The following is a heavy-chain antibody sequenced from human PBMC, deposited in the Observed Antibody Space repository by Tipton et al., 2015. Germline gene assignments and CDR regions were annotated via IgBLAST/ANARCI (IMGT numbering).Heavy chain of an antibody. Sequence: SVKGRFTISRDNAKNSLYLQMNSLRAEDTAVYYCARARGRHGGLFDSWGQGTLVTVSS. J-gene: IGHJ4*02. D-gene: IGHD4-23*01. V-gene: IGHV3-7*04. CDR3: ARARGRHGGLFDS.